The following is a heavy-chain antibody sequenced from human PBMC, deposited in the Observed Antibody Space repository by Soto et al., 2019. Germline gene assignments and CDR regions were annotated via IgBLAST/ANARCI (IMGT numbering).Heavy chain of an antibody. CDR3: ARGWGRIFDY. J-gene: IGHJ4*02. CDR1: GGSFSGYY. CDR2: INHSGST. Sequence: QVQLQQWGAGLLKPSETLSLTCAVYGGSFSGYYWNWIRQPPGKGLEWIGEINHSGSTNYNPSLQRRVPISVDTSKNPFSLKLSSVTAADTAVYYCARGWGRIFDYWGQGTLVTVSS. D-gene: IGHD7-27*01. V-gene: IGHV4-34*01.